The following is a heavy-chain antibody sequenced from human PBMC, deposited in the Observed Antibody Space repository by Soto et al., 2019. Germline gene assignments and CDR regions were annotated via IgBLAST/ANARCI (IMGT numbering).Heavy chain of an antibody. CDR3: ARQDGIFGWFDP. D-gene: IGHD3-9*01. CDR1: GYNFTTSW. V-gene: IGHV5-51*01. Sequence: GESLKISCRASGYNFTTSWIGWVRQKPGKGLEWMGIIYPADSDTIYSPSFQGQVTFSVDKSINTAFLQMSSLKASGTAIYYCARQDGIFGWFDPWGQGSLVTVS. J-gene: IGHJ5*02. CDR2: IYPADSDT.